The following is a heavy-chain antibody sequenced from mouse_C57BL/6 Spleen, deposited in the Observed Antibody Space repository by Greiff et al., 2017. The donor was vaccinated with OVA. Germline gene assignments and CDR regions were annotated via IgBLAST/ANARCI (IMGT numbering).Heavy chain of an antibody. CDR1: GYTFTDYY. CDR3: ARGENRVTTTLDY. J-gene: IGHJ2*01. D-gene: IGHD2-2*01. CDR2: INPYNGGT. V-gene: IGHV1-19*01. Sequence: DVQLQESGPVLVKPGASVKMSCKASGYTFTDYYMNWVKQSHGKSLEWIGVINPYNGGTSYNQKFKGKATLTVDKSSSTAYMELNSLTSEDSAVYYCARGENRVTTTLDYWGQGTTLTVSS.